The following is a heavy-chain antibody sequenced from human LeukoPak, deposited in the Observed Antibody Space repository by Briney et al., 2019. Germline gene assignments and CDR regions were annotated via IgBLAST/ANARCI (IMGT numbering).Heavy chain of an antibody. CDR3: AKGSDFWSGYYRE. Sequence: GGSLRLSCAASGFXFSTHDIHWVRQVTGKGLEWVSAISAAGNTYYADSVKGRFTISRDNSKNTLYLQMNSLRAEDTAVYYCAKGSDFWSGYYREWGQGTLVTVSS. V-gene: IGHV3-23*01. CDR2: ISAAGNT. CDR1: GFXFSTHD. D-gene: IGHD3-3*01. J-gene: IGHJ4*02.